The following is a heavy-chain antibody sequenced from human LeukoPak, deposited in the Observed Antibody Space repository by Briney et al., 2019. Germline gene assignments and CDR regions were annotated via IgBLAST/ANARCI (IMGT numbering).Heavy chain of an antibody. J-gene: IGHJ4*02. CDR3: ARSPVTMVRGVLNYFDY. V-gene: IGHV5-51*01. CDR2: IYPGDSDT. D-gene: IGHD3-10*01. Sequence: GESLKISCKGSGYSFTSYWIGWVRQMPGKGLEWMGIIYPGDSDTRYSPSFQGQVTISADKSISTAYLQWSSLKASDTAMYYCARSPVTMVRGVLNYFDYWGQGTLVTVSS. CDR1: GYSFTSYW.